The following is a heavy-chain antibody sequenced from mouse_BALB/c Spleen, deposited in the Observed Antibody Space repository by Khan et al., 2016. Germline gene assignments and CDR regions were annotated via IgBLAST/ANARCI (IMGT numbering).Heavy chain of an antibody. D-gene: IGHD2-4*01. Sequence: QVQLKESGPGLVAPSQSLSITCTVSGFSITGFAVNWVRQPPGKGLEWRGVIWGDGSIDYESALKSIPRISKANSNSQVFLKMNSLQTDDTARYYCASSYDYDGGFAYWGQGTLVTVSA. J-gene: IGHJ3*01. CDR3: ASSYDYDGGFAY. CDR1: GFSITGFA. V-gene: IGHV2-6-7*01. CDR2: IWGDGSI.